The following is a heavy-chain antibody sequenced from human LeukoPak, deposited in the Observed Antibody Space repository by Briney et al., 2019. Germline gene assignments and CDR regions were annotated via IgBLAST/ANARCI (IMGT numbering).Heavy chain of an antibody. V-gene: IGHV3-23*01. CDR3: AKSRVVPAPLDY. J-gene: IGHJ4*02. Sequence: PGGSLRLSCAASGFTFTSYALSWVRQAPGKGLEWVSAISGDGGSTFYADSVKGRFTISRDNSKNTLYLQMNSLRAEDTAVYYCAKSRVVPAPLDYWGQGTLVTVSS. CDR2: ISGDGGST. D-gene: IGHD2-2*01. CDR1: GFTFTSYA.